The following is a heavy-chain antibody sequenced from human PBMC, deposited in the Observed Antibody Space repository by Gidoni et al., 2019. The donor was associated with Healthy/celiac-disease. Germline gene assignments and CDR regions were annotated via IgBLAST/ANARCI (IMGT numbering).Heavy chain of an antibody. D-gene: IGHD3-16*02. CDR3: ASTSRGFGGVIAYYFDY. V-gene: IGHV3-30-3*01. J-gene: IGHJ4*02. CDR2: ISYDGSNK. Sequence: QVQLVESGGGVVQPGRSLRLSCAASGFTFSSYAMHWVRQAPGKGLEWVAVISYDGSNKYYADSVKGRFTISRDNSKNTLYLQMNSLRAEDTAVYYCASTSRGFGGVIAYYFDYWGQGTLVTVSS. CDR1: GFTFSSYA.